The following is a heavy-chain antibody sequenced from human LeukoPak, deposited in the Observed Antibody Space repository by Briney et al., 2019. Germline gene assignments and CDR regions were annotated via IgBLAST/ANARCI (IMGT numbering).Heavy chain of an antibody. J-gene: IGHJ4*02. Sequence: SETLSLTCAVSGESFSGFYWSWIRQSPRKGLEWIGEYNHFGSTNYNPSLNDRVTISVDKSKNQFSLTLSSVTAADTAVYYCARGNRQLAYYGSGSRLPYDYWGQGSLVTVSS. CDR3: ARGNRQLAYYGSGSRLPYDY. V-gene: IGHV4-34*01. CDR2: YNHFGST. CDR1: GESFSGFY. D-gene: IGHD3-10*01.